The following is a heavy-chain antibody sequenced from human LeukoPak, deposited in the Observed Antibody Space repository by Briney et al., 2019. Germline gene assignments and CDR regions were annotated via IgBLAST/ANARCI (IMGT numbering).Heavy chain of an antibody. D-gene: IGHD1-1*01. Sequence: ASVKVSCKASGYTFTSYDINWVRQATGQGLEWMGWMNPNSGNTGYAQKFQGRVTTTRNTSISTAYMELSSLRSEDTAVYYCARKNDPSYYYYYYMDVWGKGTTVTVSS. CDR2: MNPNSGNT. J-gene: IGHJ6*03. CDR1: GYTFTSYD. V-gene: IGHV1-8*01. CDR3: ARKNDPSYYYYYYMDV.